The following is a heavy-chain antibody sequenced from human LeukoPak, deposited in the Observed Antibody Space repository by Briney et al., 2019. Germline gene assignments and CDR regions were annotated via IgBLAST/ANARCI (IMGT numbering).Heavy chain of an antibody. J-gene: IGHJ5*02. Sequence: PGESLKISCKGSGYSFTNNWIGWVRQMPGKGLEWMGITYPGDSNTRYSPSFQGQVTVSADKSISSAYLRWSSLKASDTAMYYCVRSPACSSGTCYPNWFDPWGQRTLVTVSS. CDR1: GYSFTNNW. CDR2: TYPGDSNT. V-gene: IGHV5-51*01. D-gene: IGHD2-15*01. CDR3: VRSPACSSGTCYPNWFDP.